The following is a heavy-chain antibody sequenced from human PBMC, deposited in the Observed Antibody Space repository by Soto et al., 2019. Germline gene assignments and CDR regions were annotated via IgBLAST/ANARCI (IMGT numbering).Heavy chain of an antibody. CDR3: ARVKSPVGATGYYYGMDV. CDR2: IYHSGST. V-gene: IGHV4-4*02. J-gene: IGHJ6*02. Sequence: QVQLQESGPGLVKPSGTLSLTCAVSGGSISSSNWWSWVRQPPGKGLEWIGEIYHSGSTNYNPSLKSRVTISVDKSKNQFSLKLSAVTAADTAVYYCARVKSPVGATGYYYGMDVWGQGTTVTVSS. CDR1: GGSISSSNW. D-gene: IGHD1-26*01.